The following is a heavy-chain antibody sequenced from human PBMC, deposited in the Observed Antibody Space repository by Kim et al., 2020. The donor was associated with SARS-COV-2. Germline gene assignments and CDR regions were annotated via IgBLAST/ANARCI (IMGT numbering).Heavy chain of an antibody. Sequence: GGSLRLSCAVSGFTFSSYDMHWVRQATGKGLEWVSAIGTAGDTYYPGSVKGRFTISRENAKNSLYLQMNSLRAGDTAVYYCARGITMVQTSYYYYGMDVWGQGTTVTVSS. CDR2: IGTAGDT. V-gene: IGHV3-13*01. D-gene: IGHD3-10*01. J-gene: IGHJ6*02. CDR3: ARGITMVQTSYYYYGMDV. CDR1: GFTFSSYD.